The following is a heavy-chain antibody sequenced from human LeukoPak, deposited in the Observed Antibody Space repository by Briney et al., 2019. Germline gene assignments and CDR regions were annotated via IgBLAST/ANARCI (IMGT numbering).Heavy chain of an antibody. CDR1: GGSFSGYY. V-gene: IGHV4-34*01. D-gene: IGHD1-26*01. J-gene: IGHJ4*02. CDR2: INHSGST. Sequence: SETLSLTCAVYGGSFSGYYWSWIRQPPGKGLEWIGEINHSGSTNYNPSLKSRVTISVDTSKNQFSLKLSSVTAADTAVYYCARDADIVGAANYFDYWGQGTLVTVSS. CDR3: ARDADIVGAANYFDY.